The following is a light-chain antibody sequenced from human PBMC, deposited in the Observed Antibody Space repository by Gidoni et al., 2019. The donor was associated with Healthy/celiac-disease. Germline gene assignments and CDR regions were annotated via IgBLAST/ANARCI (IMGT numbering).Light chain of an antibody. J-gene: IGKJ1*01. CDR1: PSVSSN. Sequence: EIVMTQSPATLSVSPGERATLSCRASPSVSSNLAWYQQKPGQAPRLLIYGASTRATGIPARFSGSGSGTEFTLTISSLQSEDFAVYYCQQYNNWPQTFXXXTKVEIK. V-gene: IGKV3-15*01. CDR2: GAS. CDR3: QQYNNWPQT.